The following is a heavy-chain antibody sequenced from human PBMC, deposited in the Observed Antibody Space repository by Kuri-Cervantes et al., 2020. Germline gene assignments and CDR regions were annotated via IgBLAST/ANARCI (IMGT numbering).Heavy chain of an antibody. V-gene: IGHV3-48*01. D-gene: IGHD5-18*01. CDR1: GFTFSSYS. Sequence: GESLKISCAASGFTFSSYSMNWVRQAPGKGLEWVSYISSSSSTIYYADSVKGRFTISRDNAKNSLYLQMNSLRAEDTAVYYCARGGYSYGYTSYYYYYYMDVWGKGTTVTVSS. CDR2: ISSSSSTI. CDR3: ARGGYSYGYTSYYYYYYMDV. J-gene: IGHJ6*03.